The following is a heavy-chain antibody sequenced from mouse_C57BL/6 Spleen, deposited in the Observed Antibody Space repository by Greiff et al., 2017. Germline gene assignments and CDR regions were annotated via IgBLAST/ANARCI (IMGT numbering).Heavy chain of an antibody. D-gene: IGHD4-1*01. J-gene: IGHJ2*01. V-gene: IGHV2-2*01. Sequence: VQLQQSGPGLVQPSQSLSITCTVSGFSLTSYGVHWVSQSPGKGLEWLGVIWSGGSTDYNAAIISRQSISTDNSKSQVFLKMNSLQADYTAIFYCTRNWDYYFDYRGQGTTLTVSS. CDR1: GFSLTSYG. CDR2: IWSGGST. CDR3: TRNWDYYFDY.